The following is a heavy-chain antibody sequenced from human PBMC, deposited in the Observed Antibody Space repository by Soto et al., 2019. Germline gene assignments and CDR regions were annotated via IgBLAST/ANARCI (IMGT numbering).Heavy chain of an antibody. D-gene: IGHD6-13*01. V-gene: IGHV3-23*01. CDR1: GFTFSSYA. CDR2: LSGIGDNT. CDR3: ARDPSNSSPNDAFDI. J-gene: IGHJ3*02. Sequence: HPGGSLRLSCAASGFTFSSYAMAWVRQAPGKGLEWVSTLSGIGDNTYYADSVKGRFTISRDNSKNTLYLQMNSLRAEDTAVYYCARDPSNSSPNDAFDIWGQGTMVTVSS.